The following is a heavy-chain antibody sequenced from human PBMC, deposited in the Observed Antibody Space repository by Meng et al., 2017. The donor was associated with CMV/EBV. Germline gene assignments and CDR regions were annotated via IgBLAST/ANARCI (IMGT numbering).Heavy chain of an antibody. CDR3: ASDQPSAYDSSGYYHY. J-gene: IGHJ4*02. D-gene: IGHD3-22*01. CDR2: IKQDGSEK. Sequence: GESLKISCAASGFTFSSYWMSWVRQAPGKGLEWVANIKQDGSEKYYVDSVKGRFTISRDNAKNPLYLQMNSLRAEDTAVYYCASDQPSAYDSSGYYHYWGQGTLVTVSS. V-gene: IGHV3-7*01. CDR1: GFTFSSYW.